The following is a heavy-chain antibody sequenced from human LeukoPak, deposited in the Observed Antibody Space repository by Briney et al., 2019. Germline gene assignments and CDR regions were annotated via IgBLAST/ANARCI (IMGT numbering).Heavy chain of an antibody. Sequence: GESLKISCKASGYSFSTYWLGWVRQMPGKGLEWMGIIYPGDSDTKYSPSFQGQVTFSADKSISTAYLQWSSLKASDTAVYYCARQSDYYGSGSYREDAFDIWGQGTMVTVSS. J-gene: IGHJ3*02. V-gene: IGHV5-51*01. CDR2: IYPGDSDT. CDR3: ARQSDYYGSGSYREDAFDI. D-gene: IGHD3-10*01. CDR1: GYSFSTYW.